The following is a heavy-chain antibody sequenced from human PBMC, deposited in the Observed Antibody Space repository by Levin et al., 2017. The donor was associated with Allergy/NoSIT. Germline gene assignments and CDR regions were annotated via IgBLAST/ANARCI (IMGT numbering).Heavy chain of an antibody. CDR3: ARGGPKYSSSSKNAFDI. CDR1: GSSITNYY. CDR2: IFTSGTT. Sequence: PGGSLRLSCTVSGSSITNYYWSWIRQPPGKGLEWIGCIFTSGTTNYKYNPSLKSRVTVSIDTSKNQFSLRLNSVIAADTAMYYCARGGPKYSSSSKNAFDIWGQGTMVTVSS. D-gene: IGHD5-18*01. J-gene: IGHJ3*02. V-gene: IGHV4-4*07.